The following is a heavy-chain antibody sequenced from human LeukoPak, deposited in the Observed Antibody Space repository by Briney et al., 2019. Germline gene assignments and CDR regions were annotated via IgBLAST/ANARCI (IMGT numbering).Heavy chain of an antibody. V-gene: IGHV5-51*01. J-gene: IGHJ4*02. CDR1: GYRFATYW. Sequence: GESLKISCQGSGYRFATYWIGWVRQMPGKGLEWTGIIYPGDSDTRYSPSFQGQVTISADESISTAYLQWSSLKASDTAMYYCARHPSSSSRDRFDYWGQGTLVTVSS. CDR2: IYPGDSDT. CDR3: ARHPSSSSRDRFDY. D-gene: IGHD6-13*01.